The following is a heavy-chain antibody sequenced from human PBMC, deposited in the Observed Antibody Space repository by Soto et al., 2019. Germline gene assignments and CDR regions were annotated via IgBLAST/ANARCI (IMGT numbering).Heavy chain of an antibody. CDR3: ARVLAAAMNNYYYAMDV. V-gene: IGHV3-21*01. CDR1: GFSFSSYN. D-gene: IGHD2-2*01. CDR2: IRTTSSYI. J-gene: IGHJ6*02. Sequence: EVQLVESGGGLVKPGGSLRLSCAASGFSFSSYNMNWVRQTPGKGLGWVASIRTTSSYIHYADSVKGRFTISRDNAKNSLHLQMDSLRAEDTAVYYCARVLAAAMNNYYYAMDVWGQGTTVTVSS.